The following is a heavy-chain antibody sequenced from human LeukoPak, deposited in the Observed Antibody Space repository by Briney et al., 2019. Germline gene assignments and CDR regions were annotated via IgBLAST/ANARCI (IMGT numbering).Heavy chain of an antibody. J-gene: IGHJ4*02. CDR3: AKEGRSLQTY. D-gene: IGHD5-24*01. CDR2: IKEDGTET. CDR1: GFMFSSNW. Sequence: GGSLRLSCAASGFMFSSNWMSWVRLAPGKGLEWVANIKEDGTETYYVDSVKGRFTNSRDNAKNSLYLQMNSLRVEDTAVYYCAKEGRSLQTYWGQGTLVTVSS. V-gene: IGHV3-7*03.